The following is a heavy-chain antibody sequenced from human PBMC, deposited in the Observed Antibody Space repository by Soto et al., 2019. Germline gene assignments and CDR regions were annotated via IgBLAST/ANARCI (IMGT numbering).Heavy chain of an antibody. CDR1: GGSINNYF. D-gene: IGHD5-12*01. V-gene: IGHV4-59*01. Sequence: SETLSLTCTVSGGSINNYFWSWIRQPPGKGLEWIGYIYYSGNTNYNPSLKSRVTISVDTSKNQFSLKLSSVAAADTAVYYCARDGYYFDYWGQGTLVTVS. CDR2: IYYSGNT. J-gene: IGHJ4*02. CDR3: ARDGYYFDY.